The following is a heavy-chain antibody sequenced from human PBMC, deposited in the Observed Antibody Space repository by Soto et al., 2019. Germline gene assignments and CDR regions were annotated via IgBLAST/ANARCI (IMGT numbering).Heavy chain of an antibody. V-gene: IGHV1-18*04. CDR1: GYTFTSYG. CDR3: ASAPGYSGYDYQFDY. Sequence: VASVKVSCKASGYTFTSYGISWVRKAPGQGLEWMGWISAYNGNTNCAQKLQGRVTMTTDTSTSTAYMELRSLRSDDTAVYYCASAPGYSGYDYQFDYWGQGTLVTVSS. J-gene: IGHJ4*02. CDR2: ISAYNGNT. D-gene: IGHD5-12*01.